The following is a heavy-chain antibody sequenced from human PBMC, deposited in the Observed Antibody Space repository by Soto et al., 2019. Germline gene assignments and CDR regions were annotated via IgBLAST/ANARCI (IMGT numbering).Heavy chain of an antibody. V-gene: IGHV3-23*01. CDR1: GFTFSSYS. CDR2: ISGSGGST. J-gene: IGHJ4*02. CDR3: AKDLANYDFWSGSPGGYDY. Sequence: GGSLRLSCAASGFTFSSYSMNWVRQAPGKGLEWVSAISGSGGSTYYADSVKGRFTISRDNSKNTLYLQMNSLRAEDTAVYYCAKDLANYDFWSGSPGGYDYWGQGTLVTVSS. D-gene: IGHD3-3*01.